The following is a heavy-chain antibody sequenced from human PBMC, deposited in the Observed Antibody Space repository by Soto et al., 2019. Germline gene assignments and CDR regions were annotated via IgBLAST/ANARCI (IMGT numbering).Heavy chain of an antibody. CDR3: AREHDSSGYSDY. Sequence: QVQLQESGPGLVKPSETLSLTCTVSGGSISSYYWSWIRQPPGKGLEWIGYIYYSGSTNYNPSLKSRVTTSVDTSKNQFSLKLSSVTAADTAVYYCAREHDSSGYSDYWGQGTLVTVSS. D-gene: IGHD3-22*01. CDR1: GGSISSYY. CDR2: IYYSGST. V-gene: IGHV4-59*01. J-gene: IGHJ4*02.